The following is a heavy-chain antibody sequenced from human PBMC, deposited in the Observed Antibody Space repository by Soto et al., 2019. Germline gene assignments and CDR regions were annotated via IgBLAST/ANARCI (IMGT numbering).Heavy chain of an antibody. CDR1: GYTFTSYG. CDR2: ISGFNDDT. Sequence: QLVQSGVEMKNPGASVKVSCKASGYTFTSYGISWVRQAPGQGLEWMGWISGFNDDTNHAQKFQASVTVTTDTSTSTAYMELRSLKSDDTAMYYCARSGSYYPARNWFGPWGQGTLVIVSS. CDR3: ARSGSYYPARNWFGP. D-gene: IGHD3-10*01. J-gene: IGHJ5*02. V-gene: IGHV1-18*01.